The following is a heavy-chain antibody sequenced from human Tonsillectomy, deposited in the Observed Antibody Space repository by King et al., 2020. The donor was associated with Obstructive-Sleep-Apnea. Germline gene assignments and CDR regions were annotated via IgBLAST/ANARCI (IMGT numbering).Heavy chain of an antibody. CDR1: GYIFTNFG. D-gene: IGHD4-17*01. CDR2: ASTYNGDT. Sequence: QLVQSGAEVKKPGASVRVSCKASGYIFTNFGITWVRQAPGQGLEWMGWASTYNGDTNYAQKFQGRVTMTTDTSTNIAHMELRSLRSDDTAVYYCTRGVGYGDYRKWFDAWGQGTLVTVSS. J-gene: IGHJ5*02. CDR3: TRGVGYGDYRKWFDA. V-gene: IGHV1-18*01.